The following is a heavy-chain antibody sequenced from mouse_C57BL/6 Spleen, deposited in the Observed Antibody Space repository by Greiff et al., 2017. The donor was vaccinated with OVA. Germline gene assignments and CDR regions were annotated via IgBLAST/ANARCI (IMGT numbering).Heavy chain of an antibody. CDR2: IDPNSGGT. D-gene: IGHD1-1*01. J-gene: IGHJ3*01. Sequence: QVQLQQPGAELVKPGASVKLSCKASGYTFTSYWMHWVKQRPGRGLEWIGRIDPNSGGTKYNEKFKSKATLTEDKPSSTAYMQLSSLTSEDSAVYYCARSGGGSSYDSWFAYWGQGTLVTVSA. CDR3: ARSGGGSSYDSWFAY. CDR1: GYTFTSYW. V-gene: IGHV1-72*01.